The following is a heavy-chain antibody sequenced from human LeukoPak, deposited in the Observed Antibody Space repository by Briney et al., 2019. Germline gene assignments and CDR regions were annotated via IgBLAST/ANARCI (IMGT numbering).Heavy chain of an antibody. CDR3: ARCGDGLPCDFDY. CDR2: ISNPSSTR. V-gene: IGHV3-11*04. J-gene: IGHJ4*02. CDR1: GGSISSYY. Sequence: LSLTCTVSGGSISSYYWSWIRQPAGKGLEWISYISNPSSTRYYADSVKGRFTISRDNAKNSLYLQMNRLRAEDPAVYYCARCGDGLPCDFDYWGQGTLVTVSS. D-gene: IGHD3-10*01.